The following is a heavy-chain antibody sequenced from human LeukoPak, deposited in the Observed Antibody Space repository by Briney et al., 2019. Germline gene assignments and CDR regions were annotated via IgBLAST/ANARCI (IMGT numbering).Heavy chain of an antibody. CDR1: GFSFGSFG. J-gene: IGHJ4*02. CDR2: VPTSGNP. D-gene: IGHD6-19*01. V-gene: IGHV3-23*01. Sequence: GGSLRLPCAASGFSFGSFGMNWVRQAPGKGLEWVSAVPTSGNPYLADSVKGRFTVSRDISKHTVFMQLNSLRAEAPAVYYCAKTGPGSGWSRYYFDFWGQGTLVTVSS. CDR3: AKTGPGSGWSRYYFDF.